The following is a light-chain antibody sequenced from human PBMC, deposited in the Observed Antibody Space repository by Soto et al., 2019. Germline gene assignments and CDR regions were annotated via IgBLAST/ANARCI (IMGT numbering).Light chain of an antibody. Sequence: DIQMTQSPSSLSASVEDRVIITCRASQSISNHLNWYQQKPGKAPKLLIFAASSLQSGVPSRFSGSRSGPDFTLTISSLQPEDFATYYCQQSYSSPPTFGQGTKAEIQ. J-gene: IGKJ1*01. V-gene: IGKV1-39*01. CDR2: AAS. CDR1: QSISNH. CDR3: QQSYSSPPT.